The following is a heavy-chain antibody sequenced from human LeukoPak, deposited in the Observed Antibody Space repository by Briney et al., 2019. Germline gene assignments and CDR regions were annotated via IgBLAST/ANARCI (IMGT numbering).Heavy chain of an antibody. CDR2: VSGSGGIR. D-gene: IGHD2-15*01. CDR1: GFTFSSYA. Sequence: GGSLRLSCAASGFTFSSYAMSWVRQAPGKGLEWVSAVSGSGGIRHYADSVKGRFTISRDISKNTLYLQMNSLRAEDTAVYYCAKDQYCSGGSCPPRYYYGMDVWGQGTTVTVSS. V-gene: IGHV3-23*01. CDR3: AKDQYCSGGSCPPRYYYGMDV. J-gene: IGHJ6*02.